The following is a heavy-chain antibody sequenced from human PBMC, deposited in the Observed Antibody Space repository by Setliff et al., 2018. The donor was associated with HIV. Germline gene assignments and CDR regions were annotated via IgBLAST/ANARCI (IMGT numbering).Heavy chain of an antibody. D-gene: IGHD2-15*01. J-gene: IGHJ6*03. CDR3: ARERSGGSCYSCNYYYMDV. CDR1: GDSITTGVYY. CDR2: IYASDNSGST. V-gene: IGHV4-61*09. Sequence: SETLSLTCTVSGDSITTGVYYWSWIRQPAGQGLEWIGHIYASDNSGSTSYNPSLNSRVTISLDTSKNQFSLRLTSVAATDTAVYYCARERSGGSCYSCNYYYMDVWGKGTTVTVSS.